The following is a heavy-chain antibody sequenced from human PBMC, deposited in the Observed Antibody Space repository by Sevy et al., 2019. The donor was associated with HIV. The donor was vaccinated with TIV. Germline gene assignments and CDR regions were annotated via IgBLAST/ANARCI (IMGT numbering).Heavy chain of an antibody. D-gene: IGHD2-8*01. CDR3: GGGGCTKPHDW. Sequence: GGSLRLSCAASGFTFSKYSMSWVRQPPGKGLEWVSTLSFGCGEINYADSVKGRFTISRYNSKSSVYLQMNNLRPEDRAVCDGGGGGCTKPHDWWGKGSRLPVSS. CDR1: GFTFSKYS. J-gene: IGHJ4*02. CDR2: LSFGCGEI. V-gene: IGHV3-23*01.